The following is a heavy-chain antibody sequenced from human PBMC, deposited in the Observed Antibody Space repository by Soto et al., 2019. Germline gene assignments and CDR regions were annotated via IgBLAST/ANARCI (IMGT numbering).Heavy chain of an antibody. D-gene: IGHD2-15*01. CDR3: TTDDIVVVVAATRYYFDY. CDR1: GFTFSNAW. CDR2: IKSKTDGGTT. Sequence: EVQLVESGGGLVKPGGSLRLSCAASGFTFSNAWMSWVRQAPGKGLEWVGRIKSKTDGGTTDYAAPVKGRFTISRDDSKNTLYLQMNSLKTEDTAVSYCTTDDIVVVVAATRYYFDYWGQGTLVTVSS. V-gene: IGHV3-15*01. J-gene: IGHJ4*02.